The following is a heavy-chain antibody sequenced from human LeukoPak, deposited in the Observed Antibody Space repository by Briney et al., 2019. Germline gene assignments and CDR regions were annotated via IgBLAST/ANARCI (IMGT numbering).Heavy chain of an antibody. CDR3: ARDSIAVAGTIDH. CDR2: ISSNGGST. CDR1: GFTFSSYA. D-gene: IGHD6-19*01. Sequence: TGGSLRLSCAASGFTFSSYAMHWVRQAPGKGLEYVSAISSNGGSTYYANSVKGRFTISRDNSKNTLYLQMGSLRAEDMAVYYCARDSIAVAGTIDHWGQGTLVTVSS. J-gene: IGHJ4*02. V-gene: IGHV3-64*01.